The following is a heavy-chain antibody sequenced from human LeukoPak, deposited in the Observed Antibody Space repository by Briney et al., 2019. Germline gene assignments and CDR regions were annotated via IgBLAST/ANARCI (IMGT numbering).Heavy chain of an antibody. J-gene: IGHJ4*02. CDR2: INHSGST. Sequence: SETLSLTCAVYGVSFSVYYWSCIRQPPGKGLEGRGEINHSGSTNYNPSLKSRVTISVDTSKNQFSLKLSSVTAADTAVYYCARLRTYDSSGYSLRDFDYWGQGTLVTVSS. CDR3: ARLRTYDSSGYSLRDFDY. D-gene: IGHD3-22*01. V-gene: IGHV4-34*01. CDR1: GVSFSVYY.